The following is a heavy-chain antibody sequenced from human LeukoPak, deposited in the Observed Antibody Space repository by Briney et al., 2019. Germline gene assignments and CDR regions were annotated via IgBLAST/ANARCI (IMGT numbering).Heavy chain of an antibody. CDR1: GYTFTSYG. V-gene: IGHV1-18*01. D-gene: IGHD5-12*01. Sequence: ASVKVSCKASGYTFTSYGISWVRQAPGQGLEWMGWISAYNDNKNYAQKLQGRVTMTTDTSTSTAYMELRSLRSDDTAVYYCARDRGRGYSGYDQFDYWGQGTPATVSS. CDR3: ARDRGRGYSGYDQFDY. CDR2: ISAYNDNK. J-gene: IGHJ4*02.